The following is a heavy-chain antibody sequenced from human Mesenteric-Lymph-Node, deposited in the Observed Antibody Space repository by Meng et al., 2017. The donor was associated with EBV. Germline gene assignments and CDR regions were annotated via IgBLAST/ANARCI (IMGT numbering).Heavy chain of an antibody. CDR2: INQSGST. D-gene: IGHD3-22*01. Sequence: QVQLQQWGAGLLKPSETLSPTSGVYCGSFSGYYWTWIRQPPGKGLEWIGEINQSGSTNYNPSLKSRVTMSVDTSKKQFSLNLTSVTAADTAVYYCARGRGYYDGSSYYYIGWFDPWGQGTLVTVAS. V-gene: IGHV4-34*01. CDR3: ARGRGYYDGSSYYYIGWFDP. CDR1: CGSFSGYY. J-gene: IGHJ5*02.